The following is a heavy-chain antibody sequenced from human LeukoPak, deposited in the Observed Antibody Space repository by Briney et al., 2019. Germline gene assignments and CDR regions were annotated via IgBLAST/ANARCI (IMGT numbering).Heavy chain of an antibody. CDR3: ARWDYSSSSVGYFDY. J-gene: IGHJ4*02. V-gene: IGHV5-51*01. CDR1: GYTFTSYW. D-gene: IGHD6-6*01. Sequence: GESLKISCKGSGYTFTSYWIGWVRQMPGKGLEWMGIIYPGDSDTRYSPSFRGQVTISADKSISTAYLQWSSLKASDTAMYYCARWDYSSSSVGYFDYWGQGTLVTVSS. CDR2: IYPGDSDT.